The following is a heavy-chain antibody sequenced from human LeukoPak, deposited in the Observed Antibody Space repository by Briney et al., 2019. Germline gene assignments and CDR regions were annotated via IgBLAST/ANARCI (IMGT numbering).Heavy chain of an antibody. V-gene: IGHV3-21*01. D-gene: IGHD5-18*01. CDR1: GFTFSSYS. CDR2: ISSSSSYI. J-gene: IGHJ4*02. Sequence: GESLKISCAASGFTFSSYSMNWVRQAPGKGLEWVSSISSSSSYIYYADSVKGRFTISRDNAKNSLYLQMNSLRAEDTAVYYCAREGGYSYGWYFDYWGQGTLVTVSS. CDR3: AREGGYSYGWYFDY.